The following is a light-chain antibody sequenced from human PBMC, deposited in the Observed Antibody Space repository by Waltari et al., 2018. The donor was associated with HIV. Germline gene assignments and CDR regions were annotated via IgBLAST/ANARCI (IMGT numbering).Light chain of an antibody. V-gene: IGKV1-39*01. Sequence: IEMTQSPSSLSASVGDRVTITCRASQSISRLLNWYQQKPGKAPKVLIYAASGLRSGVPSRFSGSGSGTAFTLTISSLQPEDFATYYCQQGYNSPPTFGQGTKVEIK. CDR1: QSISRL. CDR3: QQGYNSPPT. CDR2: AAS. J-gene: IGKJ1*01.